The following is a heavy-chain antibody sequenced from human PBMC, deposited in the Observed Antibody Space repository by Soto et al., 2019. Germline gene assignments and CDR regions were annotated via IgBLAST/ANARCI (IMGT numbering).Heavy chain of an antibody. CDR2: ISYDGSNK. D-gene: IGHD2-2*01. Sequence: QVQLVESGGGVVQPGRSLRLSCAASGFSFSNYAMQWVRQAPGKGLEWVAVISYDGSNKYYADSVKGRFTISRDNSKNTLYLQMNSLRAEDTAVYYCARGAGYCSSTSCRNWYFDLWGRGTLVTVSS. J-gene: IGHJ2*01. CDR3: ARGAGYCSSTSCRNWYFDL. V-gene: IGHV3-30-3*01. CDR1: GFSFSNYA.